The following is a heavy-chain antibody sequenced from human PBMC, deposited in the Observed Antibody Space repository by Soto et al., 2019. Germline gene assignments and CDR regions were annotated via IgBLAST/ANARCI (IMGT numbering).Heavy chain of an antibody. CDR2: IYHSGST. J-gene: IGHJ4*02. D-gene: IGHD6-13*01. CDR3: ARQLAAAGYYFDY. V-gene: IGHV4-30-2*01. CDR1: GGSISSGGYS. Sequence: PSETLSLTCAVSGGSISSGGYSWSWIRQPPGKGLEWIGYIYHSGSTYYNPSLKSRVTISVDRSKNQFSLKLSSVTAADTAVYYCARQLAAAGYYFDYWGQGTLVTVSS.